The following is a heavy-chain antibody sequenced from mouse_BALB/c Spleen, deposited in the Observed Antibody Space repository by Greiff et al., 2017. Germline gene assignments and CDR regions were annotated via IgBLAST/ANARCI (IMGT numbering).Heavy chain of an antibody. CDR1: GYSFTGYY. Sequence: LVKTGASVKISCKASGYSFTGYYMHWVKQSLGKSLEWIGYISCYNGATSYNQKFKGKATFTVDTSSSTAYMQFNSLTSEDSAVYYCARGDYGYDYYAMDYWGQGTSVTVSS. CDR3: ARGDYGYDYYAMDY. CDR2: ISCYNGAT. V-gene: IGHV1S34*01. J-gene: IGHJ4*01. D-gene: IGHD1-2*01.